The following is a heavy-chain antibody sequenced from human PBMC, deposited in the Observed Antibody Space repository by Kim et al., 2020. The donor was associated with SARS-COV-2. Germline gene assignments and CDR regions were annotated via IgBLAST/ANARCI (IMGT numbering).Heavy chain of an antibody. V-gene: IGHV3-48*02. D-gene: IGHD2-15*01. CDR3: ARVGVVVAAFDY. J-gene: IGHJ4*02. Sequence: YYADSVKGRFTNSRDNAKNSLYLQMNSLRDEDTAVYYCARVGVVVAAFDYWGQGTLVTVSS.